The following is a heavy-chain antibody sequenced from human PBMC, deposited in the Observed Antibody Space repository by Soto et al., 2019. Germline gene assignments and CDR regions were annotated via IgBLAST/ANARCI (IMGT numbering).Heavy chain of an antibody. CDR2: IYYSGST. CDR3: ARAEGYYGSGSYSAFDI. D-gene: IGHD3-10*01. Sequence: PSETLSLTCTVSGGSISSYYWSWIRQPPGKGLEWIGYIYYSGSTNYNPSPKSRVTISVDTSKNQFSLKLSSVTAADTAVYYCARAEGYYGSGSYSAFDIWGQGTMVTVSS. CDR1: GGSISSYY. J-gene: IGHJ3*02. V-gene: IGHV4-59*01.